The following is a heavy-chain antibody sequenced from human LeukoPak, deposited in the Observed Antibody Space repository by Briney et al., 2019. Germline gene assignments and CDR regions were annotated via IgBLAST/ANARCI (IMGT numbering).Heavy chain of an antibody. CDR3: IPYGSGSYRFDY. Sequence: GGSLRLSCAASGFNFSTYWMHWVRQAPGKGLVWVSRIKSDGSSTSYADSVKGRFTISRDNAKNTLSLQTNSLRAEDAAVYYCIPYGSGSYRFDYWGQGTLVTVSS. V-gene: IGHV3-74*01. J-gene: IGHJ4*02. D-gene: IGHD3-10*01. CDR2: IKSDGSST. CDR1: GFNFSTYW.